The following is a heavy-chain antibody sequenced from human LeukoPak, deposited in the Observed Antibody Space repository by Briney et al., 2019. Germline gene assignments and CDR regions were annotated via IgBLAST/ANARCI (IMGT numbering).Heavy chain of an antibody. CDR2: IYSGGST. V-gene: IGHV3-66*01. Sequence: PGGSLRLSCAASGFTVSSNYMSWVRQAPGKGLEWVSVIYSGGSTYYADSVKGRFTISRDNSKNTLYLQMNSLRAEDTAVYYCALTRVSVVDYWGQGTLATVSS. D-gene: IGHD2-2*01. J-gene: IGHJ4*02. CDR1: GFTVSSNY. CDR3: ALTRVSVVDY.